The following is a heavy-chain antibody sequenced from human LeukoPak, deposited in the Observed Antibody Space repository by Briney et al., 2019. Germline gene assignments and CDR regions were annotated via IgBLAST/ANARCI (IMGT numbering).Heavy chain of an antibody. CDR2: IGTAGDT. J-gene: IGHJ4*02. CDR1: GFTFSSYD. V-gene: IGHV3-13*01. Sequence: GGSLRLSCAASGFTFSSYDMHWVRQATGKGLEWVSAIGTAGDTYYPGSVKGRFTISRENAKNSLYLQMNSLRAGDTAVYYCARVGYYDSSGYPYDYWGRGTLVTVSS. D-gene: IGHD3-22*01. CDR3: ARVGYYDSSGYPYDY.